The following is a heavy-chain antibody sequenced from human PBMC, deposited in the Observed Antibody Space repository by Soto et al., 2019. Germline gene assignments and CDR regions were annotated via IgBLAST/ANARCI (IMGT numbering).Heavy chain of an antibody. Sequence: GGSLRLSCAASGFTFSSYVMHWVRQAPGKGLEWVAMISNDGSNKNYVDYVKGRFTISRDNSKDTLYLQMNSLRGDDTAVYYCARDVMTSVTEDYWGQGTKVTVSS. J-gene: IGHJ4*02. CDR1: GFTFSSYV. CDR2: ISNDGSNK. V-gene: IGHV3-30-3*01. D-gene: IGHD4-17*01. CDR3: ARDVMTSVTEDY.